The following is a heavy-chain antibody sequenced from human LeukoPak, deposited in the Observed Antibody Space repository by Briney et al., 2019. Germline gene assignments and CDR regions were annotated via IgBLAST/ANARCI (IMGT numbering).Heavy chain of an antibody. CDR3: ARVFAPEWYFDY. V-gene: IGHV3-48*03. D-gene: IGHD3-3*01. Sequence: PGGSLRLSCAASGFTFSSYEINWVRQAPGKGLEWVSYISSSGSTIYYADSVKGRFTISRDNAKNSLYLQMNSLRAEDTAVYYCARVFAPEWYFDYWGQGTLVTVSS. CDR1: GFTFSSYE. CDR2: ISSSGSTI. J-gene: IGHJ4*02.